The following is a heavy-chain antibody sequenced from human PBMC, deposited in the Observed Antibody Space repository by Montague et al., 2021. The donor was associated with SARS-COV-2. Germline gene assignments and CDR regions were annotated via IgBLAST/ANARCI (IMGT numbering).Heavy chain of an antibody. V-gene: IGHV4-59*08. D-gene: IGHD3-9*01. CDR1: GDSVTDYY. Sequence: SETLFLTCTVSGDSVTDYYWRWIRQPPGKGLEWVGDVLYNKGTNYNNPLKSRVAISVDTSKNQFSLRLTSVTAADTAFYHCVRHPHYDGLNGPPDFWGQGALVTVSS. J-gene: IGHJ4*02. CDR2: VLYNKGT. CDR3: VRHPHYDGLNGPPDF.